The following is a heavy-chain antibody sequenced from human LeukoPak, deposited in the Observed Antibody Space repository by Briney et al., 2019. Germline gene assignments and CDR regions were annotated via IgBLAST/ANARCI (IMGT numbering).Heavy chain of an antibody. CDR1: GFTVSSYY. Sequence: GGSLRLSCAASGFTVSSYYMTWVRQAPGKGLEWVSVIYNDGRTYYADSVKGRFSISRDNSKNTVNLQLNSLRAEDTALYYCARGTITAFYFDYWGQGTLVTVSS. J-gene: IGHJ4*02. CDR2: IYNDGRT. D-gene: IGHD1/OR15-1a*01. V-gene: IGHV3-53*01. CDR3: ARGTITAFYFDY.